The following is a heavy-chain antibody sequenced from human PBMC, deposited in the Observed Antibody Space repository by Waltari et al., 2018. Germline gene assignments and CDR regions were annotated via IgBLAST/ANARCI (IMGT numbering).Heavy chain of an antibody. V-gene: IGHV4-59*08. D-gene: IGHD5-12*01. J-gene: IGHJ5*02. Sequence: QVQLQESGPGLVKPSETLSLTCTVSGGSISSHYWSWIRQPPGKGLEWIGYIYYSGGPYYNPSLKSRVTISVDTSKNQCSLKLSSVTAADTAVYYCASFPPLRGANNWFDPWGQGTLVTVSS. CDR2: IYYSGGP. CDR1: GGSISSHY. CDR3: ASFPPLRGANNWFDP.